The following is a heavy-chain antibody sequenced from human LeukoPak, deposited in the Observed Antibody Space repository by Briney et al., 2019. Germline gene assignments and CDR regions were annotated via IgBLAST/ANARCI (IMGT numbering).Heavy chain of an antibody. CDR2: IYSGGST. V-gene: IGHV3-53*01. CDR3: ARDTGSMAARFFDY. D-gene: IGHD2-8*02. Sequence: PGGSLRLSCVASGFTVSTNYMSWVRQAPGKGLEWVSVIYSGGSTYYADSVKGRFTISRDNSKNTLYLQMNSLRAEDTAVHYCARDTGSMAARFFDYWGQGTLVTVSS. CDR1: GFTVSTNY. J-gene: IGHJ4*02.